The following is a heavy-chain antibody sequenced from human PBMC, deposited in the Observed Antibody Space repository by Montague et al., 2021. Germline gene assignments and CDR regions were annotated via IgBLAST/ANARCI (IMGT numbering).Heavy chain of an antibody. CDR2: ITSDGSDT. CDR3: VRDRPTAWFDS. J-gene: IGHJ5*01. Sequence: SLRLSCAASGFSFSSLWMHWVRQAPGKGLVWVSQITSDGSDTNYADSVEGRFTISRDNAKSTLYLQMNSLRGEDTAVYYCVRDRPTAWFDSWGQGTLVTVSS. D-gene: IGHD5-18*01. V-gene: IGHV3-74*01. CDR1: GFSFSSLW.